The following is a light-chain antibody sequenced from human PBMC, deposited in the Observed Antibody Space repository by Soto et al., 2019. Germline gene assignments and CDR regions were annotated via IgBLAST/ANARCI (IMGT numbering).Light chain of an antibody. CDR2: VAS. CDR3: QQYGSSPFT. Sequence: ESVLTQSPGTLSMSPGERATLSCRASQSVSSSYSAWYQQKPGQAPRLLIYVASSRATGIPDRFSGSGSGTDFTLTIRRLETEDFAVYYCQQYGSSPFTFCPGTKVDIK. CDR1: QSVSSSY. J-gene: IGKJ3*01. V-gene: IGKV3-20*01.